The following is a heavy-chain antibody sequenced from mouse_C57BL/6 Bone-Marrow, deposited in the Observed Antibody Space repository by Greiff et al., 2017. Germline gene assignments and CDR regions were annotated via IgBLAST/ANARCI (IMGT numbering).Heavy chain of an antibody. D-gene: IGHD1-1*01. Sequence: QVQLKESGPGLVAPSQSLSITCTVSGFSLTSYAISWVRQPPGKGLEWLGVIWTGGGTNYNSALKSRLSISKDNSKSQVFLKMNSLQTDDTARYYCARNRPTVVASRWYFDVWGTGTTVTVSS. J-gene: IGHJ1*03. CDR3: ARNRPTVVASRWYFDV. V-gene: IGHV2-9-1*01. CDR1: GFSLTSYA. CDR2: IWTGGGT.